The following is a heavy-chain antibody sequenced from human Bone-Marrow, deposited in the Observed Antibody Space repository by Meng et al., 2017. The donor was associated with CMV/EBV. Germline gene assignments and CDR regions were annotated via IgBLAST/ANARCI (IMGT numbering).Heavy chain of an antibody. D-gene: IGHD1-1*01. Sequence: GSELKKPGASVKGSCRGTVYSFSSYYRDWVRQAAGQGLEWMGIINPSGGSTSYAQKFQGRVTMTRDTSTSTVYMELSSLRSEDTAVYYCARAQENWKDYRNGGWFDPWGQGTLVTVSS. J-gene: IGHJ5*02. CDR2: INPSGGST. V-gene: IGHV1-46*01. CDR3: ARAQENWKDYRNGGWFDP. CDR1: VYSFSSYY.